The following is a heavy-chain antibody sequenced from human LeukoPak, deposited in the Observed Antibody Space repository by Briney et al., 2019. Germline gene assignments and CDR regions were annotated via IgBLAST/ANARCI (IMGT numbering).Heavy chain of an antibody. CDR2: IYYSGTT. V-gene: IGHV4-39*07. J-gene: IGHJ4*02. CDR3: AREGGYNYYFDY. CDR1: GGSIGSSDSF. D-gene: IGHD5-24*01. Sequence: PSETLSLTCTVSGGSIGSSDSFWGWIRQPPGKGLEWIGSIYYSGTTYYNPSLKSRVTISVDTSKNQFSLKLSSVTAADTAVYYCAREGGYNYYFDYWGQGTLVTVSS.